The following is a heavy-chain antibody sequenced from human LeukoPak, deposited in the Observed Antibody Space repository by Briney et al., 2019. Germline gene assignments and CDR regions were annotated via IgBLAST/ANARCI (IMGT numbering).Heavy chain of an antibody. Sequence: PGGSLRLSCAASGFTFTSYAMNWVRQAPGKGLEWVSTISGSGGSTYYADSVKGRFTISRDNSKNTLYLQMNSLRAEDTAVYYCAKDPRWSYWPFDLWGRGTLVTVSS. CDR3: AKDPRWSYWPFDL. CDR1: GFTFTSYA. D-gene: IGHD2-15*01. J-gene: IGHJ2*01. V-gene: IGHV3-23*01. CDR2: ISGSGGST.